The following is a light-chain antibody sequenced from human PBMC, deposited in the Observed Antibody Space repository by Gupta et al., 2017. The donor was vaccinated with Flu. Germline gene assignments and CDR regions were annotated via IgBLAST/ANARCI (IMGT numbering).Light chain of an antibody. CDR2: GAS. CDR1: QSVSSNY. J-gene: IGKJ4*01. V-gene: IGKV3-20*01. Sequence: ERAARSCRASQSVSSNYLAWYQQKPGQAPRLLIYGASSRATGIPDRFSGSGSGTDFTLTISRLEPEDFAVYYCQQYGTSPLTFGGGTKVEIK. CDR3: QQYGTSPLT.